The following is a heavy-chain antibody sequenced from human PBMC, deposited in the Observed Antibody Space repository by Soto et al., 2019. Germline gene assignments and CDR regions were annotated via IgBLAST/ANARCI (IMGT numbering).Heavy chain of an antibody. J-gene: IGHJ4*02. Sequence: QVQLVQSGAEVKKPGSSVRVSCKVSGGTFASHTFTWVRRAPGQGLEWMGGIIPIFNAATYAQSFQDRVTITEDTSANTVYLALSRLTSADTATYYCVRVESLTFHNTSGTDFDFWGQGTLVIVSS. CDR1: GGTFASHT. V-gene: IGHV1-69*06. D-gene: IGHD1-26*01. CDR3: VRVESLTFHNTSGTDFDF. CDR2: IIPIFNAA.